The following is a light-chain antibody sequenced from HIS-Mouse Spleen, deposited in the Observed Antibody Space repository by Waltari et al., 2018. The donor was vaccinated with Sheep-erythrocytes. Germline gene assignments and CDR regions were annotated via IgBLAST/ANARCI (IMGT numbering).Light chain of an antibody. V-gene: IGLV2-11*01. CDR1: SSDVGGYNY. J-gene: IGLJ1*01. CDR2: DVS. CDR3: CSYAGSYNHA. Sequence: QSALTQPRSVSGSPGQSVTISCPGTSSDVGGYNYVPWYQQHPGKAPKLMIYDVSKRPSGVPDRFSGSKSGNTASLTISGLQAEDEADYFCCSYAGSYNHAFATGTKVTVL.